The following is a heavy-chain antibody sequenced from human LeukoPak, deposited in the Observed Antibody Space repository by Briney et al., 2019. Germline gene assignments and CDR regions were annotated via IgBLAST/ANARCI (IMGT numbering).Heavy chain of an antibody. D-gene: IGHD6-19*01. Sequence: SETLSLTCTVSGGSISSYYWNWIRQPPGKGLEWIGYIYYSGSTNYNPSLKSRVTISVDTSKNQFSLKLSSVTAADTAVYYCARGAIAVAGYFDYWGQEALVTV. CDR1: GGSISSYY. CDR3: ARGAIAVAGYFDY. CDR2: IYYSGST. V-gene: IGHV4-59*08. J-gene: IGHJ4*02.